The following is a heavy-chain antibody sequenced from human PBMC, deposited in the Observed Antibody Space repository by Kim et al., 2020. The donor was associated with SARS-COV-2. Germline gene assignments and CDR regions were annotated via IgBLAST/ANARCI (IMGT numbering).Heavy chain of an antibody. CDR1: GFTFGNNG. Sequence: GGSLRLSCAASGFTFGNNGMIWVRQAPGKGLGWVSDILAGGATFYADSVKGRFTIFRDSFKNMVYLQMSSLRADDTAIYYCSGHGSGSSWGQGTRVTVSS. CDR3: SGHGSGSS. V-gene: IGHV3-23*01. D-gene: IGHD3-10*01. J-gene: IGHJ4*02. CDR2: ILAGGAT.